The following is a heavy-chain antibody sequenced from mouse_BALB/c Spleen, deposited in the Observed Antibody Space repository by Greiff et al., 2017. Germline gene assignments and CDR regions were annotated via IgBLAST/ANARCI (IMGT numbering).Heavy chain of an antibody. J-gene: IGHJ3*01. CDR3: ARGATGAY. V-gene: IGHV1S137*01. CDR1: GYTFTDYA. Sequence: VQLQESGAELVRPGVSVKISCKGSGYTFTDYAMHWVKQSHAKSLEWIGVISTYYGDASYNQKFKGKATMTVDKSSSTAYMELARLTSEDSAIYYCARGATGAYWGQGTLVTVSA. D-gene: IGHD3-1*01. CDR2: ISTYYGDA.